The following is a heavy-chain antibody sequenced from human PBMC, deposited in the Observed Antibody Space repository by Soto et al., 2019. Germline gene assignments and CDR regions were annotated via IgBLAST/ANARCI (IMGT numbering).Heavy chain of an antibody. CDR1: GGSIISYY. Sequence: SETLSLTCTVSGGSIISYYWSWILQPPGKGLEWIGYIYYSGSTNYNPSLKSRVTISVDTSKNQFSLKLSSVTAADTAVYYCARVGDYKDPHFDYWGQGTLVTVSS. V-gene: IGHV4-59*01. CDR3: ARVGDYKDPHFDY. J-gene: IGHJ4*02. CDR2: IYYSGST. D-gene: IGHD4-17*01.